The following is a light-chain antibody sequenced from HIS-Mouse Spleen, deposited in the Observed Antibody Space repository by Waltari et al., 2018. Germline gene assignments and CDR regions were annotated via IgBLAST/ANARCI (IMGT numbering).Light chain of an antibody. J-gene: IGKJ2*01. V-gene: IGKV4-1*01. CDR1: PSVLYSSNNKNY. CDR2: WAS. Sequence: DIVMTQSPDSLAVSLGERATINCKSSPSVLYSSNNKNYLAWYQQKPGQPPKLLIYWASTRESGVPDRFSGSGSGTDFTLTISSLQAEDVAVYYCQQYYSTPQDFGQGTKLEIK. CDR3: QQYYSTPQD.